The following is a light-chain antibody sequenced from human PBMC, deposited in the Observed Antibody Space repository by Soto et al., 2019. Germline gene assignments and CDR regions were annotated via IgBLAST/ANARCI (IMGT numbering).Light chain of an antibody. CDR1: QSITSN. CDR2: NAS. Sequence: EIVMTQSPATLSVSPGERATLSCRASQSITSNLAWYQQKPGQAPRLLIYNASTRATGIPARFSGSGSGTEFTLTISGLQSEDFAVYYCQQYNNRPPLTFGGGTKVEIK. J-gene: IGKJ4*01. V-gene: IGKV3-15*01. CDR3: QQYNNRPPLT.